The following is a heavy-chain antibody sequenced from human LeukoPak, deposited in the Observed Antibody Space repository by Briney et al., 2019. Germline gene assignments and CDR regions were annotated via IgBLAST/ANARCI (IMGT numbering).Heavy chain of an antibody. CDR2: IYYSGST. D-gene: IGHD3-22*01. J-gene: IGHJ4*02. Sequence: PSETLSLTCTVSGGSISSYYWSWLRQPPGKGLGWIGYIYYSGSTNYNPSLKSRVTISVDTSKNQFSLKLSSVTAADTAVYYCATWGYYDSSGFRNWGQGTLVTVSS. CDR3: ATWGYYDSSGFRN. CDR1: GGSISSYY. V-gene: IGHV4-59*01.